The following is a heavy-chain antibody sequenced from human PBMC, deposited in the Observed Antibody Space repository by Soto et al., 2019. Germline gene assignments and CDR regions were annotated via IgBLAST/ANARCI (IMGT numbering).Heavy chain of an antibody. CDR1: GFTFSSYG. J-gene: IGHJ4*02. Sequence: QVQLVESGGGVVQPGRSLRLSCAASGFTFSSYGMHWVRQAPGKGLEWVAVIWYAGSNKYYADSVKGRFTISRDNSKNTLYLQLNRLRAEDTAVYYCARPANYYDCSGYYVWGQVTLMTVSA. CDR3: ARPANYYDCSGYYV. D-gene: IGHD3-22*01. CDR2: IWYAGSNK. V-gene: IGHV3-33*01.